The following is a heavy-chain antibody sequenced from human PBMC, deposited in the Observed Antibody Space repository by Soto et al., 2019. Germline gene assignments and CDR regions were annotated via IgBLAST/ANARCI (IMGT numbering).Heavy chain of an antibody. CDR3: ATDNHEAAAGTNFDY. CDR1: GFTFSSYW. V-gene: IGHV3-7*03. Sequence: EVQLVESGGGLVQPGGSLRLSCAASGFTFSSYWMSWVRQAPGKGLEWVANIKQDGSEKYYVDSVKGRFTISRDNAKNSLYLQMNSLRAEDTAVYYCATDNHEAAAGTNFDYWGQGTLVTVSS. J-gene: IGHJ4*02. D-gene: IGHD6-13*01. CDR2: IKQDGSEK.